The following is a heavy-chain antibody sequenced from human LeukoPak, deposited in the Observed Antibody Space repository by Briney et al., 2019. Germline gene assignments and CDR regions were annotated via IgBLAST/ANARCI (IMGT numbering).Heavy chain of an antibody. CDR3: ARDTGGGYSCYDC. V-gene: IGHV3-7*01. Sequence: GGSLRLSCAASGFSFDDYGMSWVRQAPGKGLEWAANIKQDGSEKYYVDSVKGRFTISRDNAKNSLYLQMNSLRAEDTAVYYCARDTGGGYSCYDCWGQGTLVTVSS. J-gene: IGHJ4*02. CDR1: GFSFDDYG. D-gene: IGHD5-18*01. CDR2: IKQDGSEK.